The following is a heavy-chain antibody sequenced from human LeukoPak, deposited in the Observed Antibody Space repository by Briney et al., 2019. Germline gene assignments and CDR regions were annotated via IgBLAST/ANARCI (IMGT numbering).Heavy chain of an antibody. CDR1: GDSVSSNSAA. J-gene: IGHJ3*02. V-gene: IGHV6-1*01. CDR2: TYYRSKWYN. CDR3: AREDPSCYYDSSGYHDAFDI. D-gene: IGHD3-22*01. Sequence: SQTLSLTCAISGDSVSSNSAAWNWIRQSPSRGLERLGRTYYRSKWYNDYAVSVKSRITINPDTSKNQFSLQLNSVTPEDTAVYYCAREDPSCYYDSSGYHDAFDIWGQGTMVTVSS.